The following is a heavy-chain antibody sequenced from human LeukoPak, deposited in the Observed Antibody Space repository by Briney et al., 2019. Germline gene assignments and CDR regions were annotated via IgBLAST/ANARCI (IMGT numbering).Heavy chain of an antibody. V-gene: IGHV4-39*01. D-gene: IGHD6-6*01. CDR3: ASPFAARPNDY. Sequence: SETLSLTCTVSGGSISSSSYHWGWIRQPPGKGLEWIGSIYYSGSTYYNPSLKSRVTISVDTSKNQFSLKLSSVTAADTAVYYCASPFAARPNDYWGQGTLVTVSS. CDR1: GGSISSSSYH. CDR2: IYYSGST. J-gene: IGHJ4*02.